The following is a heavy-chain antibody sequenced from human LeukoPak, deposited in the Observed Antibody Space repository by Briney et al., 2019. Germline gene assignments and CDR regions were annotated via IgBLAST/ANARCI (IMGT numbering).Heavy chain of an antibody. CDR2: ISSSSSYT. J-gene: IGHJ6*02. CDR3: ARDFADIVVVPAARHYYYYGMDV. V-gene: IGHV3-21*05. CDR1: GFTFSSYE. Sequence: GGSLRLSCAASGFTFSSYEMNWVRQAPGKGLEWVSYISSSSSYTNYADSVKGRFTISRDNAKNSLYLQMNSLRAEDTAVYYCARDFADIVVVPAARHYYYYGMDVWGQGTTVTVSS. D-gene: IGHD2-2*01.